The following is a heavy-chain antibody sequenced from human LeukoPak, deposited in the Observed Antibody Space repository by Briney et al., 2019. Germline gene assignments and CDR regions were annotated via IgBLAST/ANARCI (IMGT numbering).Heavy chain of an antibody. Sequence: SETLSLTCTVSGGSISSYYWSWIRQPPGKGLEWIGYIYYSGSTNYNPSLKSRVTISVDTSKNQFSLKLSSVTAADTAVYYCARHDSYALGSHPLDVWGQGTTVIVSS. D-gene: IGHD3-10*01. J-gene: IGHJ6*02. CDR2: IYYSGST. V-gene: IGHV4-59*01. CDR3: ARHDSYALGSHPLDV. CDR1: GGSISSYY.